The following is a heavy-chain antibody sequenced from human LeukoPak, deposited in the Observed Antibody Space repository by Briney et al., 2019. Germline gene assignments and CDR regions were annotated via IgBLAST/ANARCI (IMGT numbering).Heavy chain of an antibody. Sequence: YADSVKGRFTISRDNSKNTLSLQMNSLRADDTAVYYCAKDGYFDILTGGMDVWGQGTTVTVSS. J-gene: IGHJ6*02. D-gene: IGHD3-9*01. V-gene: IGHV3-23*01. CDR3: AKDGYFDILTGGMDV.